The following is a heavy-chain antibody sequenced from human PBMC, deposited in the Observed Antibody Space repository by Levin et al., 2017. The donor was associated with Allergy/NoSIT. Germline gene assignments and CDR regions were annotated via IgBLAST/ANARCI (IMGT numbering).Heavy chain of an antibody. CDR1: GFTFSNAW. CDR2: IKSKTDGGTT. D-gene: IGHD4-23*01. V-gene: IGHV3-15*01. Sequence: LSLTCAASGFTFSNAWMSWVRQAPGKGLEWVGRIKSKTDGGTTDYAAPVKGRFTISRDDSKNTLYLQMNSLKTEDTAVYYCTTDYGGNSYDAFDIWGQGTMVTVSS. J-gene: IGHJ3*02. CDR3: TTDYGGNSYDAFDI.